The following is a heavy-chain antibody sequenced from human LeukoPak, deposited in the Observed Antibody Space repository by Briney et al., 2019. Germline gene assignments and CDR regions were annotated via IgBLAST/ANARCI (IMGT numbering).Heavy chain of an antibody. D-gene: IGHD3-22*01. CDR1: GGSISSYY. V-gene: IGHV4-59*01. Sequence: PSETLSLTCTVSGGSISSYYWSWIRQPPEKGLEWIGYVSHRGDTNYNPSLKSRVTISVDTSKNKFSLKVTSVTAADTAVYYCARARGFYYDFDYWGQGALVTVSS. CDR3: ARARGFYYDFDY. CDR2: VSHRGDT. J-gene: IGHJ4*02.